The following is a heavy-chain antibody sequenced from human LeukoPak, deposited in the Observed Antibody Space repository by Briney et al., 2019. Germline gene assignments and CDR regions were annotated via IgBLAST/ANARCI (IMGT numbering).Heavy chain of an antibody. CDR1: GGSISSYH. CDR2: INYSGST. CDR3: ARFDGRYDVLDY. J-gene: IGHJ4*02. D-gene: IGHD3-16*01. Sequence: SETLSLTCTVSGGSISSYHWSWIRQPPGKGLEWIGYINYSGSTNYNPPLKSRVTISLDTSKSQFSLKLSSVTAADTAVYYCARFDGRYDVLDYWGQGTLVTVSS. V-gene: IGHV4-59*01.